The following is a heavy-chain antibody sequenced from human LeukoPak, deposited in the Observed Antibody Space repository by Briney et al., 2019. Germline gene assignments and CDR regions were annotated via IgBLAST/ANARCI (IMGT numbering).Heavy chain of an antibody. V-gene: IGHV3-30-3*01. Sequence: GRSLRLSCAASGFTFSSYAMHWVRQAPGNGLEWVAVISYDGSNKYYADSVKGRFTISRDNSKNTLYLQMNSLRAEDTAVYYCATARSSGWYAFYYGMDVWGQGTTVTVSS. CDR3: ATARSSGWYAFYYGMDV. CDR2: ISYDGSNK. D-gene: IGHD6-19*01. J-gene: IGHJ6*02. CDR1: GFTFSSYA.